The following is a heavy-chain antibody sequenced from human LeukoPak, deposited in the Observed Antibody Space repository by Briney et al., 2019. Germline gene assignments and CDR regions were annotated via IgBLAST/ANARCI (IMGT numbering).Heavy chain of an antibody. CDR2: ISGTSDYI. V-gene: IGHV3-21*06. Sequence: PGGSLRLSCAGSGFNFSSYSMNWVRQAPGKGLEWVSSISGTSDYIYYAESVKGRFTISRDNGQNSLYLQMNSLRAEDTAAYYCARREPQGCSGTSCFAGPVGHWGQGTLVTVSS. J-gene: IGHJ4*02. CDR3: ARREPQGCSGTSCFAGPVGH. CDR1: GFNFSSYS. D-gene: IGHD2-2*01.